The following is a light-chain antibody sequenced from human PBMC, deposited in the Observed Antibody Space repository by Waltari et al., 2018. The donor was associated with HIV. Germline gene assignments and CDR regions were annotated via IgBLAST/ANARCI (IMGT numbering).Light chain of an antibody. V-gene: IGLV1-40*01. Sequence: QSVLTQPPSVSGAPGQRVSLSCAGHTSNIGAGYEVHWSLQLPGSAPKLLIHSNTERPSGIPDRFSGSRPGASASLAITGLQVEDEGDYYCQSYDGTLSVWVFGGGTKLTVL. J-gene: IGLJ3*02. CDR1: TSNIGAGYE. CDR2: SNT. CDR3: QSYDGTLSVWV.